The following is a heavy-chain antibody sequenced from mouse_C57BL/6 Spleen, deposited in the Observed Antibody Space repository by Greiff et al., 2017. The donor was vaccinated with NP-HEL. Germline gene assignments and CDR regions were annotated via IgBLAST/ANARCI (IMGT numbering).Heavy chain of an antibody. D-gene: IGHD1-1*01. J-gene: IGHJ1*03. CDR2: IRLKSDNYAT. CDR3: TAGGSSYEGYFDV. CDR1: GFTFSNYW. V-gene: IGHV6-3*01. Sequence: EVKLMESGGGLVQPGGSMKLSCVASGFTFSNYWMNWVRQSPEQGLECVAQIRLKSDNYATHYAESVKGRFTISRDDSKSSVYLKMNNLRAEDTGMYSCTAGGSSYEGYFDVWGTGTTVTVSS.